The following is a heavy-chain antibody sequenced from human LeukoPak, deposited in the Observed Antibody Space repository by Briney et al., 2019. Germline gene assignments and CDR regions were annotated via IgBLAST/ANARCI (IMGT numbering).Heavy chain of an antibody. CDR2: INPNSGGT. J-gene: IGHJ4*02. Sequence: GASVKVSCKASGYTFTVYYMHWERQAPGQGLEWMGWINPNSGGTNYAQKFQGRVTMTRDTSISTAYMELSRLRSDDTAVYYCARTERLLWFGESSLFDYWGQGTLVTVSS. V-gene: IGHV1-2*02. D-gene: IGHD3-10*01. CDR1: GYTFTVYY. CDR3: ARTERLLWFGESSLFDY.